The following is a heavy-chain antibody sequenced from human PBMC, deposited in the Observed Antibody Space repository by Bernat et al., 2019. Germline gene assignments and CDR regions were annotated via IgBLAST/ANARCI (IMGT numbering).Heavy chain of an antibody. V-gene: IGHV3-33*01. J-gene: IGHJ3*02. D-gene: IGHD6-19*01. CDR1: GFTFSSYG. CDR3: ATLRFSGWYERDAFDI. Sequence: QVQLVESGRGVVQPGRSLRLSCAASGFTFSSYGMHWVRQAPGKGLEWVAVIWYDGSNKYYADSVKGRFTISRDNSKNTLYLQMNSLRAEDTAVYYCATLRFSGWYERDAFDIWGQGTMVTVSS. CDR2: IWYDGSNK.